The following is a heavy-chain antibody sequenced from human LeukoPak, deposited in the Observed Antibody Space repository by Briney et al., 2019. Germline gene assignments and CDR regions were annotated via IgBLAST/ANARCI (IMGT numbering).Heavy chain of an antibody. J-gene: IGHJ4*02. CDR2: SNPNNGGT. V-gene: IGHV1-2*02. CDR1: GYTFTVYY. Sequence: ASVTVSCKASGYTFTVYYMHWVRQAPGQGLEWMGWSNPNNGGTIHAQKFQGRVTMTRDTSIGTAYMELSGLRSDDTAVYYCARGGIAYSSSSFDYWGQGTLVTVSS. D-gene: IGHD6-6*01. CDR3: ARGGIAYSSSSFDY.